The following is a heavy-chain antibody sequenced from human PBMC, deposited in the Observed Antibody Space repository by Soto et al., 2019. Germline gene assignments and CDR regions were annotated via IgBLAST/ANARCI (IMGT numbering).Heavy chain of an antibody. V-gene: IGHV4-59*01. D-gene: IGHD5-12*01. Sequence: PSETLSLTCTVSGGSISSYYWSWIRQPPGKGLEWIGYIYYSGSTNYNPSLKSRVTISVDTSKNQFSLKLSSVTAADTAVYYCARVRRGPNRDYYYGMDVWGQGTTVTVSS. CDR3: ARVRRGPNRDYYYGMDV. CDR1: GGSISSYY. J-gene: IGHJ6*02. CDR2: IYYSGST.